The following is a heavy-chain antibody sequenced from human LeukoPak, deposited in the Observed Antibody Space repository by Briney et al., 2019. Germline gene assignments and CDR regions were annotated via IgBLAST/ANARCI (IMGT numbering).Heavy chain of an antibody. CDR3: AKVGSFYMDV. V-gene: IGHV3-23*01. Sequence: GGSLRLSCAASGFTFSTYAMTWVRQAPGKGLEWVSLISGTGGSTYYADSVKGRFTISRDNSKNTLYLQMNSLRAEDTAVYYCAKVGSFYMDVWGKGTTVTISS. CDR2: ISGTGGST. J-gene: IGHJ6*03. D-gene: IGHD2-15*01. CDR1: GFTFSTYA.